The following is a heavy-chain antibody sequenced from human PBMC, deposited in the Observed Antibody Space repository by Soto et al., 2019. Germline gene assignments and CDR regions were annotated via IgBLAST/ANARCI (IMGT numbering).Heavy chain of an antibody. Sequence: SETLSLTCSVSGGSVSSGGYSWSWIRQAPGKGLEWIGFISPSGRPAYNPSLKSRVSISVDTSKNQISLELSSVTAEDTALYYCAKNQERELPRVIDFWGQGTLVTVSS. CDR1: GGSVSSGGYS. J-gene: IGHJ4*02. D-gene: IGHD1-7*01. CDR3: AKNQERELPRVIDF. V-gene: IGHV4-30-2*01. CDR2: ISPSGRP.